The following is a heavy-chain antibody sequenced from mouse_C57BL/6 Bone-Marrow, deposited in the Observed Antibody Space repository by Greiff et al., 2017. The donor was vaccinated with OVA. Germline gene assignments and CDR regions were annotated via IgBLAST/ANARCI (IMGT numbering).Heavy chain of an antibody. D-gene: IGHD2-4*01. CDR1: GYTFTSYW. CDR3: ASPSYYDYGGGAMDY. J-gene: IGHJ4*01. V-gene: IGHV1-64*01. Sequence: VQLQQSGAELVKPGASVKLSCKASGYTFTSYWMHWVKQRPGQGLEWIGMIHPNSGSTNYNEKFKSKATLTVAKSSSTAYMQLSSLTSEDSAVYYCASPSYYDYGGGAMDYWGQGTSVTVSS. CDR2: IHPNSGST.